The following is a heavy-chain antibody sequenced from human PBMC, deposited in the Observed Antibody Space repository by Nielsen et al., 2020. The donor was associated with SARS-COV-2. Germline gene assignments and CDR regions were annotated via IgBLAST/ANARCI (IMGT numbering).Heavy chain of an antibody. CDR2: TSASGAST. J-gene: IGHJ3*02. CDR1: GFSIYA. Sequence: GGSLRLSCEASGFSIYAMAWVRRAPGRGLEWVSGTSASGASTYYADSVKGRFSISRDNSRNTLYLQMNSLRVEDTAIYFCAKDDVVRGDAYDIWGQGTVVTVSS. D-gene: IGHD3-10*01. CDR3: AKDDVVRGDAYDI. V-gene: IGHV3-23*01.